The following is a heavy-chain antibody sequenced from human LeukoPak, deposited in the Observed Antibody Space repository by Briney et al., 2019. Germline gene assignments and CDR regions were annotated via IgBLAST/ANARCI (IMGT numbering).Heavy chain of an antibody. CDR1: GGSISSYY. Sequence: SETLSLTCTVSGGSISSYYWSWIRQAPGKGLEWIGYIYYSGSTIYNPSLKSRVTISVDTSKSQFSLKLSSVTAADTAVYYCARYGDYVFDLWGQGTLVTVSS. CDR2: IYYSGST. J-gene: IGHJ4*02. D-gene: IGHD4-17*01. CDR3: ARYGDYVFDL. V-gene: IGHV4-59*01.